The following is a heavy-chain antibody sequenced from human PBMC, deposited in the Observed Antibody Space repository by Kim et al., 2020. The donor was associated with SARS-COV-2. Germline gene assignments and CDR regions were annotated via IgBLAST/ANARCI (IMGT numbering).Heavy chain of an antibody. J-gene: IGHJ4*02. CDR1: GFTFRTYA. V-gene: IGHV3-23*01. CDR2: ISGNGGST. CDR3: AKFSLGGARSPFDY. D-gene: IGHD3-16*01. Sequence: GGSLRLSCAVSGFTFRTYAMTWVRQAPGKGLEWVATISGNGGSTNYADSVKGRFTISRGNSKNTLYLQMNSLRAEDTAVYYCAKFSLGGARSPFDYWGQGTLVTVSS.